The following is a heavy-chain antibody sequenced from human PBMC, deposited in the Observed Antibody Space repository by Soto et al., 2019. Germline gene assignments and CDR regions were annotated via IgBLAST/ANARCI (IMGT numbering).Heavy chain of an antibody. J-gene: IGHJ4*02. V-gene: IGHV1-69*06. D-gene: IGHD3-10*01. CDR2: IIPIFGTA. Sequence: SVKVSCKASGGTFSSYAISWVRQAPGQGLEWMGGIIPIFGTANYAQKFQGRVTITADKSTSTAYMELSSLRSEDTAVYYCARAGVRGVIKAPPNYWGQGTLVTVSS. CDR3: ARAGVRGVIKAPPNY. CDR1: GGTFSSYA.